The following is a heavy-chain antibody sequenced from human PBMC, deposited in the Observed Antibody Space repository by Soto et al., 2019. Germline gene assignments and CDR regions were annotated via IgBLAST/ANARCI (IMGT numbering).Heavy chain of an antibody. J-gene: IGHJ6*02. CDR3: ARVNYDFWSGYYHPYYYYYGMDV. Sequence: KHTETLSLTCAVYGGSFSGYYWSWIRQPPGKGLEWIGEINHSGSTNYNPSLKSRVTISVDTSKNQFSLKLSSVTAADTAVYYCARVNYDFWSGYYHPYYYYYGMDVWGQGTTVTVSS. D-gene: IGHD3-3*01. V-gene: IGHV4-34*01. CDR1: GGSFSGYY. CDR2: INHSGST.